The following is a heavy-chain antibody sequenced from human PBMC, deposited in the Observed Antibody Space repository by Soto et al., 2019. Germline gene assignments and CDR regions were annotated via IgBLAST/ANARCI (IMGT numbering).Heavy chain of an antibody. CDR3: ARNFIITIFGVAPGDYYYGMDV. J-gene: IGHJ6*02. CDR1: GFTFSSYA. V-gene: IGHV3-30-3*01. CDR2: ISYDGSNK. Sequence: GGSLRLSCAASGFTFSSYAMHWVRQAPGKGLEWVAVISYDGSNKYYADSVKGRFTISRDNSKNTLYLQMNSLRAEDTAVYYCARNFIITIFGVAPGDYYYGMDVWGQGTTVTVSS. D-gene: IGHD3-3*01.